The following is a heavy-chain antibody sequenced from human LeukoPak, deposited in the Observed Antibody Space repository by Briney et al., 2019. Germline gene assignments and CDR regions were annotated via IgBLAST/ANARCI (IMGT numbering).Heavy chain of an antibody. V-gene: IGHV1-24*01. CDR3: ATGIAVAGTKNY. D-gene: IGHD6-19*01. Sequence: GASVKVSCKVSGYTLTELSMHWVRQAPGKGLEWMGGFDSEDGETIYAQKFQGRVTMTEDTSTDTAYMELSSLRSEDTAVYYCATGIAVAGTKNYWGQGTLVSVSS. CDR1: GYTLTELS. CDR2: FDSEDGET. J-gene: IGHJ4*02.